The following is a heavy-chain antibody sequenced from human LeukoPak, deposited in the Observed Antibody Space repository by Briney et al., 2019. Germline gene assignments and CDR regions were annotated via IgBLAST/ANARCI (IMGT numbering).Heavy chain of an antibody. CDR1: GGTFSSYA. V-gene: IGHV1-69*13. D-gene: IGHD3-10*01. Sequence: SVKVSCKASGGTFSSYAISWVRQAPGQGLEWMGGIIPIFGTANYAQKFQGRVTITADESTSTAYMELSSLRSEDTAVYYCARVLTVRGVYEHWGQGTLVTVSA. J-gene: IGHJ1*01. CDR2: IIPIFGTA. CDR3: ARVLTVRGVYEH.